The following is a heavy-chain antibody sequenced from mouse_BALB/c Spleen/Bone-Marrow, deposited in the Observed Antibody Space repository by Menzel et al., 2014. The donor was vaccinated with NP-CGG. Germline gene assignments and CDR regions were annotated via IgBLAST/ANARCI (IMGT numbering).Heavy chain of an antibody. Sequence: VQLKESGGGLVKPGGSLKLSCAASGFTLSSYSMSWVRQTPEKRLEWVATISSGGSYTYYPDSVKGRFTISRDNAKNTLYLQMSSLKSEDTAMYYCTRDLYDGYYYYAMDYWGQGTSVTVSS. D-gene: IGHD2-3*01. CDR2: ISSGGSYT. J-gene: IGHJ4*01. CDR1: GFTLSSYS. V-gene: IGHV5-6-4*01. CDR3: TRDLYDGYYYYAMDY.